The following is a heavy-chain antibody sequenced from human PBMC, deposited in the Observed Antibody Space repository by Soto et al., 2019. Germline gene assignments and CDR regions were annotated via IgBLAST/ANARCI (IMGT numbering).Heavy chain of an antibody. D-gene: IGHD3-10*01. Sequence: EVALLDSGGHLVQPGGSLRLSCEASGFSFPDYDMHWVRQTPGKGLEWVSAVGRFGNTYYRDSVRGRFTISRDDSRNTVYLQMNSLRVEDTAVDCCAKEGRLRSPAGDYFDSWAQGSLVTVSS. CDR1: GFSFPDYD. CDR2: VGRFGNT. J-gene: IGHJ4*02. CDR3: AKEGRLRSPAGDYFDS. V-gene: IGHV3-23*01.